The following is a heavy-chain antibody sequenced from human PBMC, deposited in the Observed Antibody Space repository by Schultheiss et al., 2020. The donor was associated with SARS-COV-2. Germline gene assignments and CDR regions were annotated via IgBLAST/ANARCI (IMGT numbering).Heavy chain of an antibody. J-gene: IGHJ4*02. V-gene: IGHV3-73*01. Sequence: GGSLRLSCSASGFTFSDYYMSWIRQAPGKGLEWVGRIRSKANSYATAYAASVKGRFTISRDDSKNTAYLQLNSLKTEDTAVYYCTTALAGGGGDPYDFWSGYYVFDYWGQGTLVTVSS. CDR2: IRSKANSYAT. CDR1: GFTFSDYY. CDR3: TTALAGGGGDPYDFWSGYYVFDY. D-gene: IGHD3-3*01.